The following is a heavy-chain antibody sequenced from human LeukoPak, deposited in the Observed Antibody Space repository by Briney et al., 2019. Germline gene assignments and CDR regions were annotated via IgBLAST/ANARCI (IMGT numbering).Heavy chain of an antibody. D-gene: IGHD3-10*01. CDR3: ARRGPGYFDY. CDR1: APSISSYY. Sequence: SQTLSLTCTVAAPSISSYYTSCVRHPARKGLEWIGRIYSSGSNNYNPSLKSRVTMSVDTSKNQFSLKLSSVTAADTAVYYCARRGPGYFDYWGQGTLATVSS. CDR2: IYSSGSN. J-gene: IGHJ4*02. V-gene: IGHV4-4*07.